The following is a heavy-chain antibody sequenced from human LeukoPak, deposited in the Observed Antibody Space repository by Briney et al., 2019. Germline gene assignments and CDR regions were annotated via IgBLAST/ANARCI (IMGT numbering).Heavy chain of an antibody. J-gene: IGHJ6*02. CDR1: GGSFSGYYSFSGYY. D-gene: IGHD6-13*01. V-gene: IGHV4-61*08. CDR3: ARDGAISSSWSYYYYGMDV. CDR2: IYYSGST. Sequence: PSETLSLTCAVYGGSFSGYYSFSGYYWSWIRQPPGKGLEWIGYIYYSGSTNYNPSLKSRVTISVDTSKNQFSLKLSSVTAADTAVYYCARDGAISSSWSYYYYGMDVWGQGTTVTVSS.